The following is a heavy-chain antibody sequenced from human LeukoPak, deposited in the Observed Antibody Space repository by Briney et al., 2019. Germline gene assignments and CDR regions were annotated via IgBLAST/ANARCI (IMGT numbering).Heavy chain of an antibody. J-gene: IGHJ5*02. CDR3: ARHYGDYGDWFEP. D-gene: IGHD4-17*01. Sequence: SETLSLTCTVSGGSISSSSYYWGWIRQPPGKGLEWIGSIYYSGSTYYNPSLKSRVTISVDTSKNQFSLKLSSVTAADTAVYYCARHYGDYGDWFEPWGQGTLVTVSS. V-gene: IGHV4-39*01. CDR1: GGSISSSSYY. CDR2: IYYSGST.